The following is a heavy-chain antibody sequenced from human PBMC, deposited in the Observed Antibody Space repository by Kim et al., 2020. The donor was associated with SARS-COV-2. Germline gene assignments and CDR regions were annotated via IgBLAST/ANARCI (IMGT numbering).Heavy chain of an antibody. CDR2: IYYSGST. J-gene: IGHJ5*02. D-gene: IGHD3-10*01. Sequence: SETLSLTCTVSGGSISSYYWNWIRQPPGKGLEWIGYIYYSGSTNYNPSLKSRVTISLDTSKNQFSLKLSAVTAADTAVYYCARDGGYYGSGSYYTYDPWGQGTLVTVSS. V-gene: IGHV4-59*01. CDR1: GGSISSYY. CDR3: ARDGGYYGSGSYYTYDP.